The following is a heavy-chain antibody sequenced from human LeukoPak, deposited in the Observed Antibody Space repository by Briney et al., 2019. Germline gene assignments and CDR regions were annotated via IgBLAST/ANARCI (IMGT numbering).Heavy chain of an antibody. CDR2: IYYSGST. CDR1: GGSVTSGSYY. V-gene: IGHV4-39*01. D-gene: IGHD3-3*01. CDR3: ATSDFWSGYYGNWFDP. J-gene: IGHJ5*02. Sequence: PSETLSLTCTVSGGSVTSGSYYWSWIRQPPGKGLEWIGSIYYSGSTYYNPSLKSRVTISVDTSKNQFSLKLSSVTAADTAVYYCATSDFWSGYYGNWFDPWGQGTLVTVSS.